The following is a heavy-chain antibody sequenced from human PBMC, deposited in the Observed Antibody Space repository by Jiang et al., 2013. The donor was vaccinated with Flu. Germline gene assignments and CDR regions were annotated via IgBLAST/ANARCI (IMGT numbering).Heavy chain of an antibody. J-gene: IGHJ6*02. CDR3: AREGYYFDTTGSPRSHGLDV. CDR1: AYSFSKYA. V-gene: IGHV7-4-1*02. Sequence: QSGSELKKPGDSVKVSCKASAYSFSKYALTWVRQAPGQGLEWMGWINTGTGDPTYAQAFTGRFVFSSDTSVSTAYLHISGLKPDDTAVYYCAREGYYFDTTGSPRSHGLDVWGQGPRSPSP. CDR2: INTGTGDP. D-gene: IGHD3-9*01.